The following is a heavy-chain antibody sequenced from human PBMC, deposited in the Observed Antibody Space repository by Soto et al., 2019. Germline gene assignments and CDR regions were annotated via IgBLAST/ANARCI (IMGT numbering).Heavy chain of an antibody. Sequence: GGSLIVPWTAAGLNIIRHSMCWVSKVTGKGLEWVSGINGGDGPTYYAKSVKGRFTISRDNSQNTLYLQMNSLRAEDTAIYYCAKDKVPDGAWDFDYWGQGTLVTVSS. CDR3: AKDKVPDGAWDFDY. V-gene: IGHV3-23*01. D-gene: IGHD2-2*01. CDR2: INGGDGPT. CDR1: GLNIIRHS. J-gene: IGHJ4*02.